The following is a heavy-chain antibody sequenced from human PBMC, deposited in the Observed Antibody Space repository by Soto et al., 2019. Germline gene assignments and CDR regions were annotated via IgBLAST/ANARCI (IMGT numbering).Heavy chain of an antibody. CDR1: GGTFSSYA. CDR3: ARVKGDFWSGYYLGDRVFDI. D-gene: IGHD3-3*01. J-gene: IGHJ3*02. Sequence: SVKVSCKASGGTFSSYAISWVRQAPGQGLEWMGGIIPSIGTTKYSQKFQGRVTITGDKSTSTAYMELSSLRSEDTAVYYCARVKGDFWSGYYLGDRVFDIWGQGTMVTVSS. CDR2: IIPSIGTT. V-gene: IGHV1-69*06.